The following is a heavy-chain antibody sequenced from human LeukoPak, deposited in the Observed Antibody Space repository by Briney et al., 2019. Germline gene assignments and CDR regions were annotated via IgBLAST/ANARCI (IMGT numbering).Heavy chain of an antibody. J-gene: IGHJ6*03. CDR3: ARQSVAGTPDYYYYYMDV. CDR1: GGTFSSYA. D-gene: IGHD6-19*01. V-gene: IGHV1-69*13. CDR2: IIPIFGTA. Sequence: SVKVSCKASGGTFSSYAISWVRQAPGQGLEWMGGIIPIFGTANYAQKFQGRVTITADESTSTAYMELSSLRSEDTAMYYCARQSVAGTPDYYYYYMDVWGKGTTVTVSS.